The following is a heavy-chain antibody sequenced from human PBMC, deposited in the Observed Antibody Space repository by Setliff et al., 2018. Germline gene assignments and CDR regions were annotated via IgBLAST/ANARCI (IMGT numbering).Heavy chain of an antibody. CDR3: ARVSLPAAIVRFDS. CDR2: ISGYKSNP. D-gene: IGHD2-2*01. V-gene: IGHV1-18*04. J-gene: IGHJ4*02. CDR1: GYNFRNYG. Sequence: GASVMVSCKTSGYNFRNYGISWVRQVPGQGLEWMGWISGYKSNPNYLQKMQGRLTVTTDTSTSTAYMELRSLRSDDTAIYYCARVSLPAAIVRFDSWGQGTLVTAPQ.